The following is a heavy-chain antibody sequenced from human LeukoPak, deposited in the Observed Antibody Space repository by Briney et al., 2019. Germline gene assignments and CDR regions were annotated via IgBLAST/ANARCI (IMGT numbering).Heavy chain of an antibody. V-gene: IGHV3-33*06. J-gene: IGHJ4*02. CDR3: AKDLVKAAADTDY. CDR1: GFTFSSYG. CDR2: IWYDGSNK. Sequence: PGGSLRLSCAASGFTFSSYGMHWVRQAPGKGLEWVAVIWYDGSNKYYADSVKGRFTISRDNSKNTLYLQMNSLRAEDTAVYYCAKDLVKAAADTDYWGQGILVTVSS. D-gene: IGHD6-13*01.